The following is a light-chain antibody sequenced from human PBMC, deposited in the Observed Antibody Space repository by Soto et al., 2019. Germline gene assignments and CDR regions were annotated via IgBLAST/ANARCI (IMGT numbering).Light chain of an antibody. Sequence: DTVLTQTPLSSPVTLGQPASISCRSSQSLVYSDGNTYLSWLQQRPGQTPRLLIYQVSNRFSGVPDRFSGSGAGTDFTLKISRVEADDVGVYFCVQFAHFPRTFGQGTKVEI. CDR3: VQFAHFPRT. CDR2: QVS. V-gene: IGKV2-24*01. CDR1: QSLVYSDGNTY. J-gene: IGKJ1*01.